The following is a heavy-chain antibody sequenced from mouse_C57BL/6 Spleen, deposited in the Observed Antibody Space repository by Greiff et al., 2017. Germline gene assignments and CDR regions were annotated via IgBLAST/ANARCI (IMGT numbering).Heavy chain of an antibody. V-gene: IGHV1-76*01. Sequence: VQLQQSGAELVRPGASVKLSCKASGYTFTDYYINWVKQRPGQGLEWIARIYPGSGNTYYNEKFKGKATLTAEKSSSTAYMQLSSLTSADSAVYFCARSDEGAMDYWGQGTSVTVSS. CDR1: GYTFTDYY. CDR2: IYPGSGNT. CDR3: ARSDEGAMDY. J-gene: IGHJ4*01.